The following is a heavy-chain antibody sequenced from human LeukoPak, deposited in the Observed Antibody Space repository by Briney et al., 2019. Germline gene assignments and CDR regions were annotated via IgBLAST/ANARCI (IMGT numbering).Heavy chain of an antibody. CDR3: AKDIRNPFHGSERVY. CDR2: ISWNSGSI. J-gene: IGHJ4*02. CDR1: GFTFDDYA. D-gene: IGHD3-10*01. Sequence: GRSLRLSCAASGFTFDDYAMHWVRQAPGKGLEWVSGISWNSGSIGYADSVKGRFTISRDNAKNSLYLQMNSLRAEDTALYYCAKDIRNPFHGSERVYWGQGTLVTVSS. V-gene: IGHV3-9*01.